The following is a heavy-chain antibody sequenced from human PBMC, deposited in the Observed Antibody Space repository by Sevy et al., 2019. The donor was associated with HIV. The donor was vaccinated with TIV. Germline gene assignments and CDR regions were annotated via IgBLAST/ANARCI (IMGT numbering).Heavy chain of an antibody. J-gene: IGHJ4*02. Sequence: GGSLRLSCAASGFTFSDHYMEWVRQAPGKGLEWVGRIRNKADSYTTEYAASVKGRFTISRDDAKNSLYLLMNSLKTGDTAMYYCASQAGIAADGRVFDYWGQGTLVTVSS. CDR2: IRNKADSYTT. CDR3: ASQAGIAADGRVFDY. D-gene: IGHD6-13*01. V-gene: IGHV3-72*01. CDR1: GFTFSDHY.